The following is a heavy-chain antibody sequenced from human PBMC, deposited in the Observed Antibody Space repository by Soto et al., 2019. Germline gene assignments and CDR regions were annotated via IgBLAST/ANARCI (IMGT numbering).Heavy chain of an antibody. Sequence: QVQLVQYGAEVKKPGASVKVSCKASGYTFTSYGISWVRQAPGQGLEWMGWISAYNGNTNYAQKLQGRVTMTTDTSTSTAYMELRSLRSDDTAVYYCARGGWGGITYDILTGLCFDIWGQGTMVTVSS. J-gene: IGHJ3*02. CDR1: GYTFTSYG. CDR3: ARGGWGGITYDILTGLCFDI. CDR2: ISAYNGNT. V-gene: IGHV1-18*04. D-gene: IGHD3-9*01.